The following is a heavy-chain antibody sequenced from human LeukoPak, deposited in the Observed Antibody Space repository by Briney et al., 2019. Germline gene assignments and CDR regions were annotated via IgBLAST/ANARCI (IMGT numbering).Heavy chain of an antibody. J-gene: IGHJ4*02. CDR2: ISYDGSNK. D-gene: IGHD6-13*01. CDR3: ARGLSSSRWYYN. CDR1: GFTFSSYG. V-gene: IGHV3-30*03. Sequence: PGRSLRLSCAASGFTFSSYGMHWVRQAPGKGLEWVAVISYDGSNKYYADSVKGRFTISRDNSKNTLYLQMNSLRAEDTAVYYCARGLSSSRWYYNWGQGTLVTVSS.